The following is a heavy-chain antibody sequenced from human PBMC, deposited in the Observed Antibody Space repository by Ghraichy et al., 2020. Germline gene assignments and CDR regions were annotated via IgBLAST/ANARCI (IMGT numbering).Heavy chain of an antibody. V-gene: IGHV4-59*01. J-gene: IGHJ6*03. CDR1: GGSISSYY. CDR3: ARARYSSSPYYYYYMDV. Sequence: SETLSLTCTVSGGSISSYYWSWIRQPPGKGLEWIGYIYYSGSTNYNPSLKSRVTISVDTSKNQFSLKLSSVTAADTAVYYCARARYSSSPYYYYYMDVWGKGTTVTVSS. D-gene: IGHD6-6*01. CDR2: IYYSGST.